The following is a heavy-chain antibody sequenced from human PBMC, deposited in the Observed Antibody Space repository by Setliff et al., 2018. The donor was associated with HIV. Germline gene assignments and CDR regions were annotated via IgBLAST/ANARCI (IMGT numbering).Heavy chain of an antibody. CDR2: VSYDGSRT. CDR1: GFTFSTFP. CDR3: AKDKGYCSGGSCYSYYYYMDV. Sequence: GGSLRLSCAASGFTFSTFPMHWVRQAPGKGLEWVSVVSYDGSRTLYADSVKGRFTISRDNSKNTLYLQMNSLRAEDTAVYYCAKDKGYCSGGSCYSYYYYMDVWGKGTTVTVSS. V-gene: IGHV3-30*04. D-gene: IGHD2-15*01. J-gene: IGHJ6*03.